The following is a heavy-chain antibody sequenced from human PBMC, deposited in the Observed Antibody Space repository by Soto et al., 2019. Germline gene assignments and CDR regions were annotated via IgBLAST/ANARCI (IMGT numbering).Heavy chain of an antibody. CDR2: IKPDNGDT. CDR3: ATSYDSGFDP. J-gene: IGHJ5*02. CDR1: GYPFSKYG. V-gene: IGHV1-18*04. Sequence: QRQLVQSGAEVERPGGSVRVSCKAYGYPFSKYGISWIGQAPGQGLEGLGWIKPDNGDTNYAQKFQCRVTITTDTSSHTAYMDLRSLRSDDTAVYYCATSYDSGFDPWGQATLVSVSS. D-gene: IGHD5-12*01.